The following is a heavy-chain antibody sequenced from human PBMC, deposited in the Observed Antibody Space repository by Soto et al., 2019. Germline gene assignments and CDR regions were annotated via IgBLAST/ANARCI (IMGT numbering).Heavy chain of an antibody. J-gene: IGHJ6*02. CDR2: ISSSGSTI. CDR1: GFTFSDYY. D-gene: IGHD6-13*01. V-gene: IGHV3-11*01. Sequence: GGPLRLSCSASGFTFSDYYVSWIRQAPGKGLEWVSYISSSGSTIYYADSVKGRFTISRDNAKNSLYLQMDSLRAEDTAVYYCARDSLPRSSYYGMDVWGQGTTVPVSS. CDR3: ARDSLPRSSYYGMDV.